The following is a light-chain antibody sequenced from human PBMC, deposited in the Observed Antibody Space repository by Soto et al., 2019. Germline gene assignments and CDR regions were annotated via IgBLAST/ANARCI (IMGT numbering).Light chain of an antibody. J-gene: IGLJ1*01. CDR3: SSYTTSNTRQIV. CDR1: SSDVGGYNY. Sequence: QSALTQPASVSGSPGRSITISCTGTSSDVGGYNYVSWYQHHPGKAPKLMIYDVNFRPAGVSNRFSGSKSGNTASLTISGLQPEDEADYYCSSYTTSNTRQIVFGTGTKVTVL. V-gene: IGLV2-14*03. CDR2: DVN.